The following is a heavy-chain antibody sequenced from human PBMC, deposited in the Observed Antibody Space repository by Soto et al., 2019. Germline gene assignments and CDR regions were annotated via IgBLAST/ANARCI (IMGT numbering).Heavy chain of an antibody. CDR2: MNPNSGNT. V-gene: IGHV1-8*01. CDR3: AGDMSTT. J-gene: IGHJ5*02. D-gene: IGHD2-2*01. CDR1: GYTFTSHD. Sequence: QVQLVQSGAEVKKPGASVKVSCKASGYTFTSHDINWMRQTTGQGLEWMGWMNPNSGNTNSAQKFQGRVTMTRDTSINTSYMELTNLRSEDTAIYYCAGDMSTTWGLGTLVTVSS.